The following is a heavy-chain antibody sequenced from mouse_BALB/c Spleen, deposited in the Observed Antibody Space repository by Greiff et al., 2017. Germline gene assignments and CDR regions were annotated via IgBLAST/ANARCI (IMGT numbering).Heavy chain of an antibody. V-gene: IGHV3-2*02. D-gene: IGHD2-4*01. CDR3: ARGEITYYFDY. Sequence: EVHLVESGPGLVKPSQSLSLTCTVTGYSITSDYAWNWIRQFPGNKLEWMGYISYSGSTSYNPSLKSRISITRDTPKNQFFLQLNSVTTEDTATYYCARGEITYYFDYWGQGTTLTVSS. CDR2: ISYSGST. J-gene: IGHJ2*01. CDR1: GYSITSDYA.